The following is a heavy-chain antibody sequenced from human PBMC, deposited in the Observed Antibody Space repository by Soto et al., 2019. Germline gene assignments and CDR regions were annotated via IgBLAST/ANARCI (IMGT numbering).Heavy chain of an antibody. CDR3: ARHDRGGQRGTYGAFDI. Sequence: QLQLQESDPGLVKPSGTLSLTCSVSGGSISSTSDYGSWIRQPPGKRLEWIWSISYSGTTYYSPSLKCLVTMSLDTSQTPFTLNLNSVPAAETVVDSCARHDRGGQRGTYGAFDIGGQATMVPVSS. CDR1: GGSISSTSDY. CDR2: ISYSGTT. V-gene: IGHV4-39*01. D-gene: IGHD1-1*01. J-gene: IGHJ3*02.